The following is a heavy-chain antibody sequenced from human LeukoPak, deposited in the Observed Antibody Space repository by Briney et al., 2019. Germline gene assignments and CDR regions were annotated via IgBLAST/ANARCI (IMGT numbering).Heavy chain of an antibody. V-gene: IGHV4-4*07. Sequence: SETLSLPCTVSGGYTGSHYWSWIRQPAGKGLEWIGRISPSGTTHYNPSLGSRVTMSVDTSNNYFSLRLSSVTAADTAVYYCARDFYASGFYFWFDPWGQGILVTVSS. D-gene: IGHD2/OR15-2a*01. CDR3: ARDFYASGFYFWFDP. CDR1: GGYTGSHY. CDR2: ISPSGTT. J-gene: IGHJ5*02.